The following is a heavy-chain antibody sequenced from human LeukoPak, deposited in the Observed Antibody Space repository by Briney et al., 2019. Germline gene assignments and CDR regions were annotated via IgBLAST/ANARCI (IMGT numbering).Heavy chain of an antibody. CDR1: GFTFSSYS. J-gene: IGHJ4*02. CDR2: ISSSSSYI. Sequence: GGFLRLSCAASGFTFSSYSMNWVRQAPGKGLEWVSSISSSSSYIYYADSVKGRFTISRDNAKNSLYLQMNSLRAEDTAVCYCARARIVGALDYWGQGTLVTVSS. D-gene: IGHD1-26*01. V-gene: IGHV3-21*01. CDR3: ARARIVGALDY.